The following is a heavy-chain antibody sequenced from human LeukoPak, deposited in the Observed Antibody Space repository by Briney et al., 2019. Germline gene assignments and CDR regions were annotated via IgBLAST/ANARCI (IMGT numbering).Heavy chain of an antibody. Sequence: PSETLSLTCTVSGGSISSSSYYWGWIRQPPGKGLEWIGSIYYSGSTYYNPSLKSRVTISVDTSKNQFSLKLSSVTAADTAVYYCARGWGDSGSDHGTYRDPYYFDYWGQGTLVTVSS. CDR1: GGSISSSSYY. V-gene: IGHV4-39*07. D-gene: IGHD1-26*01. CDR3: ARGWGDSGSDHGTYRDPYYFDY. CDR2: IYYSGST. J-gene: IGHJ4*02.